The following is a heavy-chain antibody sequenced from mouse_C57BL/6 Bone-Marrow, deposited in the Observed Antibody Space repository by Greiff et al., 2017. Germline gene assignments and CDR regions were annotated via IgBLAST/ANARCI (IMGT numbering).Heavy chain of an antibody. V-gene: IGHV1-15*01. CDR2: IDPATGGT. CDR3: TRPVVADYYARDY. J-gene: IGHJ4*01. D-gene: IGHD1-1*01. Sequence: QVQLQQSGAELVRPGASVTLSCKASGYTFTDYEMHWVKQTPVHGLEWIGAIDPATGGTAYNQKFKGKAILTADKSSSTAYMELRSLTSENSAVXDCTRPVVADYYARDYWGQGTSVTVSS. CDR1: GYTFTDYE.